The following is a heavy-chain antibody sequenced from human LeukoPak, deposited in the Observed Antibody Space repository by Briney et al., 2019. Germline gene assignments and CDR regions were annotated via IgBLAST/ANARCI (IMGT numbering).Heavy chain of an antibody. Sequence: GESLKISCKGSGYSFTSYWIGWVRQAPGKGLEWVSAISGSGGSTYHADSVKGRFTISRDNSKNTLYLQMNSLRAEDTAVYYCAXDAXSXXGXFDYWGQGTLVTVSS. CDR2: ISGSGGST. V-gene: IGHV3-23*01. CDR3: AXDAXSXXGXFDY. D-gene: IGHD2-21*01. J-gene: IGHJ4*02. CDR1: GYSFTSYW.